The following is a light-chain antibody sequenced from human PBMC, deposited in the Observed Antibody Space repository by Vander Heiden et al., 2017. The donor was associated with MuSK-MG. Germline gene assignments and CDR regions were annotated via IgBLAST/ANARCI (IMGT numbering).Light chain of an antibody. CDR2: GAS. V-gene: IGKV3-20*01. CDR1: QSVSSSS. Sequence: EIVLTQSPGTLSLSPGERATLSCRASQSVSSSSLAWYQQKPGQAPRLLIYGASSRATGIPDRFSGSGSGTDFTLTISRLEPEDFAVYYCQQEGSSPYTFGQGTKLEIK. J-gene: IGKJ2*01. CDR3: QQEGSSPYT.